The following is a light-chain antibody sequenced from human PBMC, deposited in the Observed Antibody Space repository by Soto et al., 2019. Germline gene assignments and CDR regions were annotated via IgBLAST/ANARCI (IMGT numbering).Light chain of an antibody. CDR1: RSILSSSNNKNY. V-gene: IGKV4-1*01. CDR3: QQYYSSPFT. CDR2: WAS. J-gene: IGKJ3*01. Sequence: DIVMTQSPDSLAVSLGERATINCKSSRSILSSSNNKNYLAWYQQKPGQPPRLLIYWASTRESGVPDRFSGSGSRTDFTLTISSLQAEDVAVYYCQQYYSSPFTFGPGTKVDIK.